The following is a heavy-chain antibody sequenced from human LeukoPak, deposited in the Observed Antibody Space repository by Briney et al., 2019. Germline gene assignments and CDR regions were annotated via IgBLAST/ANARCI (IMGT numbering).Heavy chain of an antibody. Sequence: GGSLRLSCAASGFTFSNYWMHWVRQVPGKGLVWVSRINDDGSATFYADSVKGRFTISRDNAKNSLYPQMNSLRVEDTAVYYCATTLSGWSPPQTSYYSYYMDVWGKGTRSPSP. V-gene: IGHV3-74*01. CDR1: GFTFSNYW. CDR3: ATTLSGWSPPQTSYYSYYMDV. CDR2: INDDGSAT. D-gene: IGHD6-19*01. J-gene: IGHJ6*03.